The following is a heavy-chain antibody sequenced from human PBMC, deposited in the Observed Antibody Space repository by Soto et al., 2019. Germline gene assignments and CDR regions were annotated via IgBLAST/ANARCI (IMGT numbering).Heavy chain of an antibody. J-gene: IGHJ6*02. CDR1: GYDFTAYY. D-gene: IGHD2-2*01. CDR2: MNPISGAT. Sequence: ASVKVSCKASGYDFTAYYINWVRQASGQGLEWMGWMNPISGATGTARRFQGRVSMTRNTDTGTAYLELTSLRSDDTAVYFCGRGPSPRAPAGGTPYYYAMDVWGQGTTVTAP. V-gene: IGHV1-8*02. CDR3: GRGPSPRAPAGGTPYYYAMDV.